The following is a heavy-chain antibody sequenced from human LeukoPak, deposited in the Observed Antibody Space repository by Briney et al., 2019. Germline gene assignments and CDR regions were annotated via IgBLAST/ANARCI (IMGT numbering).Heavy chain of an antibody. CDR1: GYSISSGYY. Sequence: SETLSLTCTVSGYSISSGYYWGWIRQPPGKGLEWIGSIYHSGSTYYNPSLKSRVTISVDTSKNQFSLKLSSVTAADTAVHYCARWDTAMAHFDYWGQGTLVTVSS. V-gene: IGHV4-38-2*02. J-gene: IGHJ4*02. CDR3: ARWDTAMAHFDY. CDR2: IYHSGST. D-gene: IGHD5-18*01.